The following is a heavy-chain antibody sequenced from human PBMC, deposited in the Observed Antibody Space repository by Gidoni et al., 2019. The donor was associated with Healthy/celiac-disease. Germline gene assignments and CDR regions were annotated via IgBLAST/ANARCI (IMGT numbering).Heavy chain of an antibody. V-gene: IGHV3-11*06. J-gene: IGHJ5*02. Sequence: QVQLVEAGGGWVKRGGSRRLACADSGFTFRDYDMSWIRQAPGKGLEWVSYIRSSSSYTNYADSVKGRFTISRDNAKNSLYLQMNSLRAEDTAVYYCARSLGDFGVVTYNWFDPWGQGTLVTVSS. CDR2: IRSSSSYT. CDR3: ARSLGDFGVVTYNWFDP. CDR1: GFTFRDYD. D-gene: IGHD3-3*01.